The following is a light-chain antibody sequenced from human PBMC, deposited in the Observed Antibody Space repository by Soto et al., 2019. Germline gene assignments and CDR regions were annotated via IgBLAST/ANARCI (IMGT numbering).Light chain of an antibody. J-gene: IGKJ4*01. CDR2: DAS. Sequence: DIQMTQSPSSVSASVGDRVTITCRASQDITYWLAWYQQTPGKVPKVLIYDASSLQGGVPSRFSGSGSGTDFTLTISSLQPEDSATYYCQQAHSFPLTFGGGTRWIS. CDR3: QQAHSFPLT. CDR1: QDITYW. V-gene: IGKV1D-12*01.